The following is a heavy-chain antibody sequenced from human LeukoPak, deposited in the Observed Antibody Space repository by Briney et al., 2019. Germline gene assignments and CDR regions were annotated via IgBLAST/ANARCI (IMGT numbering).Heavy chain of an antibody. Sequence: ASVKVSCKASGYTFISYGITWVRQAPGQGLEWLGWISAYNGNIDYAQKLQGGVTLTTDTSTGTAYMEVRSLRSDDTAVYYCASMSGYYPSYYFDYWGQGTLVTVSS. D-gene: IGHD3-3*01. J-gene: IGHJ4*02. CDR2: ISAYNGNI. CDR1: GYTFISYG. CDR3: ASMSGYYPSYYFDY. V-gene: IGHV1-18*01.